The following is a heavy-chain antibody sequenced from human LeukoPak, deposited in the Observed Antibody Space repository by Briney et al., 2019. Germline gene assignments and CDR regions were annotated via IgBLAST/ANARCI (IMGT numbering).Heavy chain of an antibody. Sequence: PRGSLRLSCAASGFTFSSYAMSWVRQAPGKGLEWVSAISGSGGSTYYADSVKGRFTISRDNSKNTLYLQMNSLRAEDTAVYYCAKATDFIPLYPFDYWGQGTLVTVSS. J-gene: IGHJ4*02. CDR3: AKATDFIPLYPFDY. CDR2: ISGSGGST. V-gene: IGHV3-23*01. CDR1: GFTFSSYA. D-gene: IGHD2-2*02.